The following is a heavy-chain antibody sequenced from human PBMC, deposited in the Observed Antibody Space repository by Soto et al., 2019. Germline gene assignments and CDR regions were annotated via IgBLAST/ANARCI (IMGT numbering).Heavy chain of an antibody. V-gene: IGHV4-31*03. CDR1: GGSISSGGYY. Sequence: SETLSLTCTVSGGSISSGGYYWSWIRQHPGKGLEWIGYIYYSGSTYYNPSLKSRVTISVDTSKNQFSLKLSSVTAADTAVYYCASSDYGDYQNWFDPWGHGTLVTVSS. D-gene: IGHD4-17*01. J-gene: IGHJ5*02. CDR3: ASSDYGDYQNWFDP. CDR2: IYYSGST.